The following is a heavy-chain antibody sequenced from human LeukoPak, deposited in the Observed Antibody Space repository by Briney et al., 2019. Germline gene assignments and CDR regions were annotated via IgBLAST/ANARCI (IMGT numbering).Heavy chain of an antibody. CDR3: ARGTWDGDRTFDI. V-gene: IGHV3-48*02. CDR1: GFTFSSYS. Sequence: GGSLRLSCAASGFTFSSYSMNWVRQAQGKGLEWISYISGSSSIIYYTPSVKGRFTISRDNGKRSLYLQMNSLRDDDTAVYFCARGTWDGDRTFDIWGQGAMVTVSS. J-gene: IGHJ3*02. D-gene: IGHD5-24*01. CDR2: ISGSSSII.